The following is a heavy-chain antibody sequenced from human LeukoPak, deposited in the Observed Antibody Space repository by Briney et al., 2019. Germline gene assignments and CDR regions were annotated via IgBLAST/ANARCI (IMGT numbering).Heavy chain of an antibody. CDR1: GFTFSDYY. D-gene: IGHD5-18*01. J-gene: IGHJ4*02. CDR2: ISSSGTTI. CDR3: AKSGRIQLWLRVYFDY. V-gene: IGHV3-11*01. Sequence: GGSLRLSCAASGFTFSDYYMSWIRQAPGKGLEWVSYISSSGTTIYYADSVKGRFTISRDNSKNTLYLQMNSLRAEDTAVYYCAKSGRIQLWLRVYFDYWGQGTLVTVSS.